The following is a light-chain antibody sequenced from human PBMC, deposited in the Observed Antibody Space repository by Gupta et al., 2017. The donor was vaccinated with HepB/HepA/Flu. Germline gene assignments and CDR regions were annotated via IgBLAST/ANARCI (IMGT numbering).Light chain of an antibody. CDR2: RNY. CDR1: SSNTGSNY. V-gene: IGLV1-47*01. Sequence: QSVLPPPPPASGTPGQRVTISCSGSSSNTGSNYVHWYQQRPGAAPNLLIYRNYHRPSAVPARFSGSNSGTSASLAISGLQSEDEAVYFCEGWDDDLTGPVVFGGGTRLTVL. CDR3: EGWDDDLTGPVV. J-gene: IGLJ3*02.